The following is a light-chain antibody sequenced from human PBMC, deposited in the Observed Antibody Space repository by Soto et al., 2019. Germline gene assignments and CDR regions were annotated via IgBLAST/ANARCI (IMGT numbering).Light chain of an antibody. J-gene: IGLJ1*01. V-gene: IGLV2-14*03. CDR3: NSYTTSNPFV. CDR1: SSDIGAHNF. Sequence: SALTQPASVSGSPGQAITVSCSGTSSDIGAHNFVSWYQQHPGKAPKLIIYEVINRPSGVSDRFSGSKSGNTASLTISGLQSEDEADYYCNSYTTSNPFVFGSGTRSPS. CDR2: EVI.